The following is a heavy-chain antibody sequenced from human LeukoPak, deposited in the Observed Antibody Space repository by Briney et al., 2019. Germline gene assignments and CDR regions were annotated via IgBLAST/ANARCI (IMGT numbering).Heavy chain of an antibody. CDR1: GFIFSNYA. CDR3: AELGITMIGGV. J-gene: IGHJ6*04. D-gene: IGHD3-10*02. CDR2: ISSSGSYI. Sequence: GGSLRLSCAASGFIFSNYAMSWVRQAPGKGLEWVSSISSSGSYIYYADSVKGRFTISRDNAKNSLYLQMNSLRAEDTAVYYCAELGITMIGGVWGKGTTVTISS. V-gene: IGHV3-21*01.